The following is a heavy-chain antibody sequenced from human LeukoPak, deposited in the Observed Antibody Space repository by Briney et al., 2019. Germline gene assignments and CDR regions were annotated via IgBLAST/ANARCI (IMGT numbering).Heavy chain of an antibody. CDR3: ARDVPLGSGFWTAFDI. CDR1: GFTFSSYA. D-gene: IGHD6-19*01. J-gene: IGHJ3*02. V-gene: IGHV3-30*04. Sequence: GGSLRLSCAASGFTFSSYAMHWVRQAPGKGLEWVAVISYDGSNKYYADSVKGRFTISRDNSKNTLYLQMNSLRAEDTAVYYCARDVPLGSGFWTAFDIWGQGTMVTVSS. CDR2: ISYDGSNK.